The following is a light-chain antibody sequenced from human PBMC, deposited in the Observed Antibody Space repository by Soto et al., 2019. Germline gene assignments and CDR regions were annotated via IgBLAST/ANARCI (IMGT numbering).Light chain of an antibody. Sequence: QSALTQPPSVSGAPGQPVTIPCTGTSSDVGSYNRVSWYQQPPGTAPKLMIYEVSNRPSGVPDRFSGSKSGNTASLTISGLQAEDEADYYCSSYTSSSTYVVFGGGTKLTVL. V-gene: IGLV2-18*02. CDR2: EVS. J-gene: IGLJ2*01. CDR3: SSYTSSSTYVV. CDR1: SSDVGSYNR.